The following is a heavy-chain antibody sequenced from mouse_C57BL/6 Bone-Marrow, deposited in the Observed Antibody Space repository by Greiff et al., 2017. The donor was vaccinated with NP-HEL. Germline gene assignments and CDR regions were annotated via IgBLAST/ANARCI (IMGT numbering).Heavy chain of an antibody. Sequence: EVHLVESEGGLVQPGSSMKLSCTASGFTFSDYYMAWVRQVPEKGLEWVANINYDGSSTYYLDSLKSRFIIARDNAKNILYLQMSSLKSEDTATYYCARDDGNYFDYWGQGTTLTVSS. D-gene: IGHD2-3*01. J-gene: IGHJ2*01. CDR2: INYDGSST. CDR3: ARDDGNYFDY. V-gene: IGHV5-16*01. CDR1: GFTFSDYY.